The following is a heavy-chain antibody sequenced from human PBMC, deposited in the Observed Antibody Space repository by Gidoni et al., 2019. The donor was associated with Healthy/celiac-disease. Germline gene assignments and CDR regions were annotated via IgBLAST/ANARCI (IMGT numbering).Heavy chain of an antibody. CDR2: ISGSGGST. CDR3: AKGGTRYGDYYFDY. D-gene: IGHD1-20*01. V-gene: IGHV3-23*01. J-gene: IGHJ4*02. CDR1: GCTFSRYA. Sequence: EVQLLESGGGLVQPGGSLRLPCAASGCTFSRYAMSWVRQAPGKGLEWVSAISGSGGSTYYADSVKGRFTISRDNSKNTLYLQMNSLRAEDTAVYYCAKGGTRYGDYYFDYWGQGTLVTVSS.